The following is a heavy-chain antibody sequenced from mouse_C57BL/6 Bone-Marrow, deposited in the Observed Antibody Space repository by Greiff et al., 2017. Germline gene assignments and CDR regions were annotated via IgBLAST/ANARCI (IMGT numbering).Heavy chain of an antibody. CDR1: GYTFTDYY. D-gene: IGHD2-5*01. CDR3: ARGGIDSNYWYFDV. CDR2: IYPGSGST. V-gene: IGHV1-55*01. Sequence: QVQLQQSGPVLVKPGASVKMSCKASGYTFTDYYMNWVKQRPGQGLEWIGDIYPGSGSTNYNEKFKSKATLTVDTSSSTAYMQLSSLTSEDSAVYYCARGGIDSNYWYFDVWGTGTTVTVSS. J-gene: IGHJ1*03.